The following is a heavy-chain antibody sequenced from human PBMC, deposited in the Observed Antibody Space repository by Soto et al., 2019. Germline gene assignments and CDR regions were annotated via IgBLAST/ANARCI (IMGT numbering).Heavy chain of an antibody. CDR2: LKQDGSEK. Sequence: GGSLRLSCAASGFTFSNYWMSWVRQAPGKGLEWVANLKQDGSEKYYVDSVKGRFTISRDNAKNSLYLQMNSLRAEDTAVYYCARDPTPIVVVVAATRYFDYWGQGTLVTVSS. D-gene: IGHD2-15*01. CDR3: ARDPTPIVVVVAATRYFDY. V-gene: IGHV3-7*01. CDR1: GFTFSNYW. J-gene: IGHJ4*02.